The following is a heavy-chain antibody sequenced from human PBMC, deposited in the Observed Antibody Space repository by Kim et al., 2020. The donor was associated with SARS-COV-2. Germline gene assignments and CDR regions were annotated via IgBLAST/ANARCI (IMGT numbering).Heavy chain of an antibody. CDR3: ARVLTSGWSYFDY. D-gene: IGHD6-19*01. CDR2: ISSSSSYI. CDR1: GFTFSSYS. J-gene: IGHJ4*02. Sequence: GGSLRLSCAASGFTFSSYSMNWVRQAPGKGLEWISSISSSSSYIYYADSVKGRFTISRDNGRASLYLQMNSLRAEDTAVYYCARVLTSGWSYFDYWGQGTLVTVSS. V-gene: IGHV3-21*04.